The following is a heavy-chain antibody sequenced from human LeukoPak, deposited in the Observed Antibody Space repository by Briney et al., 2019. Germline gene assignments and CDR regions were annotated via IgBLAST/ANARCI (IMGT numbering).Heavy chain of an antibody. CDR3: ARDLFGGGRFDP. CDR2: INHSGGT. V-gene: IGHV4-34*01. D-gene: IGHD2-15*01. Sequence: SETLSLTCAVYGGSFSGYYWSWIRQPPGKGLEWIGEINHSGGTNYNPSLKSRVTISVDTSRNQFSLQLSSVTAADPAVYYCARDLFGGGRFDPWGQGTLVTVSS. CDR1: GGSFSGYY. J-gene: IGHJ5*02.